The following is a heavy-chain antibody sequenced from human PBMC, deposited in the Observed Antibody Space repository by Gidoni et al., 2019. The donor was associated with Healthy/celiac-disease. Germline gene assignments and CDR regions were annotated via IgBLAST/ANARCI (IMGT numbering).Heavy chain of an antibody. D-gene: IGHD3-22*01. J-gene: IGHJ6*02. CDR3: TRHDNDSSGYKV. Sequence: GSGKGLGWVAGIRSKANSYATAYAASVKGRFTISRDDSKNTAYLQMNSLKTEDTAVDDCTRHDNDSSGYKVWGQGTTVTVSS. V-gene: IGHV3-73*01. CDR2: IRSKANSYAT.